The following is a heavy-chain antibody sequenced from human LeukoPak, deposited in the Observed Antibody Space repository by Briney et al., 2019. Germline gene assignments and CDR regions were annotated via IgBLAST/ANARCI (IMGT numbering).Heavy chain of an antibody. CDR2: ISSSGQTI. CDR3: AKAFESDYYYYMDV. J-gene: IGHJ6*03. V-gene: IGHV3-48*03. Sequence: GGSLRLSCAASGFTFSRFEMHWVRQAPGKGLEWLSYISSSGQTIFYADSVKGRFTTSRDNAKNSLYLQMNSLGAEDTAVYYCAKAFESDYYYYMDVWGKGTTVTVSS. D-gene: IGHD2/OR15-2a*01. CDR1: GFTFSRFE.